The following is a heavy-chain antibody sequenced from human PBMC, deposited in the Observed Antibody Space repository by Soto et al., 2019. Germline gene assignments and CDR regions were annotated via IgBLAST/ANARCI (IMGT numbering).Heavy chain of an antibody. Sequence: GGSLRLSCAASGFTFSSYWMHWVRQAPGKGLVWVSRINSDGSSTSYADSVKGRFTISRDNAKNTLYLQMNSLRAEDTAVYYCARPLGLVPAAIRNAYYYYYYGMDVWGQGTTVTVSS. V-gene: IGHV3-74*01. CDR1: GFTFSSYW. J-gene: IGHJ6*02. D-gene: IGHD2-2*01. CDR2: INSDGSST. CDR3: ARPLGLVPAAIRNAYYYYYYGMDV.